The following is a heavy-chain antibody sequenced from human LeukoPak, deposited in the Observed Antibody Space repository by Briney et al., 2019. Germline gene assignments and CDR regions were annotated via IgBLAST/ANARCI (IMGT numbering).Heavy chain of an antibody. V-gene: IGHV4-39*01. CDR2: VYYSGST. CDR1: GGSISTNSYY. J-gene: IGHJ4*02. CDR3: ARHLGDVVVVAATHTAFDY. D-gene: IGHD2-15*01. Sequence: SETLSLTCTVSGGSISTNSYYWGWIRQPPGKGLEWIGSVYYSGSTHYNPSLKSRATVSVDTSKNQFSLKLSSVTAADTAVYYCARHLGDVVVVAATHTAFDYWGQGTLVTVSS.